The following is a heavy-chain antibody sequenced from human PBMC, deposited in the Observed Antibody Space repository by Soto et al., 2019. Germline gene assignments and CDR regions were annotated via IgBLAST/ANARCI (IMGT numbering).Heavy chain of an antibody. CDR2: IIPIFGTA. CDR3: ASGSRGGNSKYSYGMDV. Sequence: QVQMVQSGAEVKKPGSSVKVSCKDSGGTFSSYAISWVRHAPGQGLEWMGGIIPIFGTANYAQNFEGRVTITADESTSTAYMELSRLRSEDTAVYYCASGSRGGNSKYSYGMDVWGQGTTVTVSS. CDR1: GGTFSSYA. D-gene: IGHD2-21*02. J-gene: IGHJ6*02. V-gene: IGHV1-69*12.